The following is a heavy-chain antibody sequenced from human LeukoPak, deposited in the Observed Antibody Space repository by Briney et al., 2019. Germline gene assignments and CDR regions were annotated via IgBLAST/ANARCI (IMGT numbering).Heavy chain of an antibody. CDR2: VSYSGDT. Sequence: SSETLSLTCTVSGGSISGHFWSWIRQPPGKGLEWIGFVSYSGDTSYSPSFDGRVTISLDTSKSQFSLNLSSVTASDTAVYFCARGGASARYFGYWGQGTLVTVSS. D-gene: IGHD3-16*01. CDR1: GGSISGHF. CDR3: ARGGASARYFGY. J-gene: IGHJ4*02. V-gene: IGHV4-59*11.